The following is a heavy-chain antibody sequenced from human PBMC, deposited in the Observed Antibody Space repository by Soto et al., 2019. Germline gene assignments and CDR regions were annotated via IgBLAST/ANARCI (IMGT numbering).Heavy chain of an antibody. D-gene: IGHD3-3*01. Sequence: SETLSLTCRVSGGSMTSYYWNWLRQSPGKGLEWIGYIDDAGSTKFNPSLRSRVSMSILTSQGQVSLTLDSVTAADTAVYYCARAYFDFTGGYSPYWYSEVSGRGTLVTASS. CDR1: GGSMTSYY. J-gene: IGHJ2*01. V-gene: IGHV4-59*01. CDR3: ARAYFDFTGGYSPYWYSEV. CDR2: IDDAGST.